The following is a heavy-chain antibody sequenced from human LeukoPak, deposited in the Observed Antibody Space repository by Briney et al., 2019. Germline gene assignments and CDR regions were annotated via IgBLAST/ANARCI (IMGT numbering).Heavy chain of an antibody. CDR3: ARVYCAAMYGYCDY. V-gene: IGHV3-74*01. CDR2: INSDGSST. D-gene: IGHD2-2*03. CDR1: GFTLSSYW. Sequence: GGSLRLSCAASGFTLSSYWMHWVRQAPGKGLVWVSRINSDGSSTSYADSVQGRFTISRDNAKNTLYLQMNSLRAEDTAVYYCARVYCAAMYGYCDYWGQGTLVTVSS. J-gene: IGHJ4*02.